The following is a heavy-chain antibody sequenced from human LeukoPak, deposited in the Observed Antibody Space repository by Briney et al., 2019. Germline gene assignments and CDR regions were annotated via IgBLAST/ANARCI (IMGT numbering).Heavy chain of an antibody. CDR3: ARGDPFAFDI. V-gene: IGHV4-61*02. CDR2: IYTSGST. D-gene: IGHD3-16*01. J-gene: IGHJ3*02. CDR1: GGSISSGSYY. Sequence: TSETLSLTCTVSGGSISSGSYYWSWIRQPAGKGLEWIGRIYTSGSTNYSPSLKSRVTISVDTSKNQFSLKLSSVTAADTAVYYCARGDPFAFDIWGQGTMVTVSS.